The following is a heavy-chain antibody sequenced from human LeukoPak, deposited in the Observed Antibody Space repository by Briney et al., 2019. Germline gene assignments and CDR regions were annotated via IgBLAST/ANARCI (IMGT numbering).Heavy chain of an antibody. CDR1: GFTFSSYG. D-gene: IGHD2-15*01. Sequence: PGGTLRLSCAASGFTFSSYGMSWVRQAPGKGLEWVSAISGSGGSTYYADSVKGRITISRDNSKNTLYLQMNSLRAEDTAIYYCAKNGDRGAYCTGGTCYPYFYYYMDVWGKGTTVTI. CDR3: AKNGDRGAYCTGGTCYPYFYYYMDV. CDR2: ISGSGGST. J-gene: IGHJ6*03. V-gene: IGHV3-23*01.